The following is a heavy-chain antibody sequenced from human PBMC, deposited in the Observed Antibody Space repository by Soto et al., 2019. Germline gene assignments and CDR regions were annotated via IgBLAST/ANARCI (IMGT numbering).Heavy chain of an antibody. CDR1: GFTFISNY. CDR2: IYSGGST. V-gene: IGHV3-53*01. D-gene: IGHD6-19*01. CDR3: ARDPGIAVAGTWYFDY. J-gene: IGHJ4*02. Sequence: GGSVSLSCAASGFTFISNYMSWVRQAPGKGLEWVSVIYSGGSTYYADSVKGRFTISRDNSKNTLYLQMNSLRAEDTAVYYCARDPGIAVAGTWYFDYWGQGTLVTVSS.